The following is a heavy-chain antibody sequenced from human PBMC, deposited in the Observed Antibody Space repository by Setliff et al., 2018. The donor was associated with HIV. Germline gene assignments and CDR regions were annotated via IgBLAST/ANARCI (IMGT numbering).Heavy chain of an antibody. J-gene: IGHJ4*02. V-gene: IGHV3-23*01. Sequence: PGGSLRLSCAASGFTFSSYAMSWVRQAPGKGLEWVSAMSGSGGSTYYADYVKGRFTISRDKSKNTLHLQMNSLRAEDTAVYYCTKPTTVVTSYYFDSWGQGTQVTVSS. CDR1: GFTFSSYA. D-gene: IGHD4-17*01. CDR2: MSGSGGST. CDR3: TKPTTVVTSYYFDS.